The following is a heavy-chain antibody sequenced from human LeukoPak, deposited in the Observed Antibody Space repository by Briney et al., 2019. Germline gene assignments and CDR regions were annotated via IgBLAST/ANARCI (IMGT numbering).Heavy chain of an antibody. J-gene: IGHJ1*01. CDR1: GFTFSSYA. D-gene: IGHD1-26*01. Sequence: GGSLRLSCAASGFTFSSYAMSWVRQAPGKGLEWVSAISGSGGGTYYADSVKGRFTISRDNSKNTLYLQMNSLRAEDTAVYYCAKGPQREYFQHWGQGTLVTVSS. CDR3: AKGPQREYFQH. V-gene: IGHV3-23*01. CDR2: ISGSGGGT.